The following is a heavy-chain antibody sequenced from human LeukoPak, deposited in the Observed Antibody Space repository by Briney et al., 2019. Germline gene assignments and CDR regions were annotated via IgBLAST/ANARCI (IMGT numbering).Heavy chain of an antibody. D-gene: IGHD6-19*01. V-gene: IGHV3-30-3*01. Sequence: GGSLRLSCAASGFTFSSYAMHWVRQAPGKGLEWVAVISYDGSNKYYTDAVKGRFTISRDNSKNTLYLQMNSLRAEDTAVYYCARDRGSYSSGWYETLYYYYYGMDVWGQGTTVTVSS. J-gene: IGHJ6*02. CDR3: ARDRGSYSSGWYETLYYYYYGMDV. CDR1: GFTFSSYA. CDR2: ISYDGSNK.